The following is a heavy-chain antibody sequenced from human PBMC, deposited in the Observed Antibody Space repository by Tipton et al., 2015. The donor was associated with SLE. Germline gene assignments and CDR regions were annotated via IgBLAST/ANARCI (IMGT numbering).Heavy chain of an antibody. V-gene: IGHV3-23*01. J-gene: IGHJ4*02. Sequence: SLRLSCAASGFTFSSYLMHWVRQAPGKGLEWVSTLSANAVTTYYADSVKGRFTISRDNSKNTLYLQMNSLRAEDTAMYYCAKVGPTVTTGLDYWGQGTLVTVSS. CDR1: GFTFSSYL. CDR2: LSANAVTT. D-gene: IGHD4-17*01. CDR3: AKVGPTVTTGLDY.